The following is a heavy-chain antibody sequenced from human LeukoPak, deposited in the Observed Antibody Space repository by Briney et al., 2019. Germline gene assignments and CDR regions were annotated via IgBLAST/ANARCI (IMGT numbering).Heavy chain of an antibody. J-gene: IGHJ4*02. CDR2: ISGSGVNT. Sequence: PGGSLRLSCAASGFTFTSYAMSWVRQAPGKGLEWVSSISGSGVNTYYADSVKGRFTISRDNSKNTLYLQVNSLRAEDTAVYYCAKEGYSSGWYGDYWGQGTLVTVSS. CDR1: GFTFTSYA. V-gene: IGHV3-23*01. D-gene: IGHD6-19*01. CDR3: AKEGYSSGWYGDY.